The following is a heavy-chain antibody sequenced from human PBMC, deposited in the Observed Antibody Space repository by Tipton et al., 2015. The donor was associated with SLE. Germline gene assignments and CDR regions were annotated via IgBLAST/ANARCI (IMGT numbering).Heavy chain of an antibody. Sequence: GSLRLSCAASGFTFSSYAMSWVRQAPGKGLEWVSAISGSGGSTYYADSVKGRFTISRDNSKNTLYRQMNSLRAEDTAVYYCAKIIVGAGWYFDYWGQGTLVTVSS. CDR1: GFTFSSYA. CDR3: AKIIVGAGWYFDY. V-gene: IGHV3-23*01. D-gene: IGHD1-26*01. CDR2: ISGSGGST. J-gene: IGHJ4*02.